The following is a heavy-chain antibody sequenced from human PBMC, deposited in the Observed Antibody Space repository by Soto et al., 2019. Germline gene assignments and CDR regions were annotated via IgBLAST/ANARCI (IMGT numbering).Heavy chain of an antibody. V-gene: IGHV4-59*01. Sequence: SETLSLTCTVSGGSISSYYWSWIRQPPGKGLEWIGYMYYSGRTNYNPSLKSRVTISVDTSKNQFSLKLSSVTAADVAVYYCARDGYSSYFDYWGQGTLVTVSS. CDR1: GGSISSYY. D-gene: IGHD6-13*01. CDR3: ARDGYSSYFDY. CDR2: MYYSGRT. J-gene: IGHJ4*02.